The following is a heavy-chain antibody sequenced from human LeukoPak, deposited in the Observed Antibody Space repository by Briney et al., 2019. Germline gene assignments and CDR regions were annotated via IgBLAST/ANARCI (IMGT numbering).Heavy chain of an antibody. CDR1: GYTFTSYD. Sequence: ASVKVSCKASGYTFTSYDINWVRQATGQGLEWMGWMNPNSGNTGYAQKFQGRVTMTRNTSIGTAYMELSSLRSEDTAVYYCARDIAAAGPNINWFDPWGQGTLVTVSS. CDR3: ARDIAAAGPNINWFDP. V-gene: IGHV1-8*01. D-gene: IGHD6-13*01. J-gene: IGHJ5*02. CDR2: MNPNSGNT.